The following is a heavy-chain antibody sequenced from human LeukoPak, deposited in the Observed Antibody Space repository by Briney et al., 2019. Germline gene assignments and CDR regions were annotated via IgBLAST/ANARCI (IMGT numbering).Heavy chain of an antibody. CDR3: ATTDDGGGYQWGDFFNF. V-gene: IGHV1-69*04. CDR2: IIPNLGTT. J-gene: IGHJ4*02. CDR1: GGTSNSHA. D-gene: IGHD1-26*01. Sequence: SVKVSCKASGGTSNSHAISWVRQAPGQGLEWMGRIIPNLGTTNRAQNFQDRVTLTADKSTSTAYMELTSLTSDDTAVYYCATTDDGGGYQWGDFFNFWGQGTLVTVSS.